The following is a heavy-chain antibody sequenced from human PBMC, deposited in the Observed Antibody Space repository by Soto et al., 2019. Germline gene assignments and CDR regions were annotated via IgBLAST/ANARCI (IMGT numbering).Heavy chain of an antibody. CDR2: IYYSGST. Sequence: PSETLSLTCTVSGGSIGSSSYYWGWIRQPPGKGLEWIGSIYYSGSTYYNPSLKSRVTISVDTSKNQFSLKLSSVTAADTAVYYCASSRIQLWFVTPYYFDYWGQGTRVTVSS. CDR1: GGSIGSSSYY. J-gene: IGHJ4*02. CDR3: ASSRIQLWFVTPYYFDY. D-gene: IGHD5-18*01. V-gene: IGHV4-39*01.